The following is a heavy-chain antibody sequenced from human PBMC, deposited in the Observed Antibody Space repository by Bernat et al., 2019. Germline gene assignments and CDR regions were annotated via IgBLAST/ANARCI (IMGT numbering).Heavy chain of an antibody. Sequence: QVQLVQSGAEVKKPGASVKVSCKASGYTFTSYAMHWVRQAPGQRLEWMGWINAGNGNTKYSQKFQGRVTITRDTSASTAYMELSSLRSEDTAVYYCARGGRVAEHFDYWGQGTLVTVSS. J-gene: IGHJ4*02. CDR1: GYTFTSYA. CDR2: INAGNGNT. D-gene: IGHD3-16*01. CDR3: ARGGRVAEHFDY. V-gene: IGHV1-3*01.